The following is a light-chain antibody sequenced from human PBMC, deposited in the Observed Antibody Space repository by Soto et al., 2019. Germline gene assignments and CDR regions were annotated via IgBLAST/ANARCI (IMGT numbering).Light chain of an antibody. CDR2: AAS. V-gene: IGKV1-39*01. J-gene: IGKJ4*01. Sequence: ENQMTHSPSSVSASVGDRVTITCRATQSISSYLNWYQQKPGKAPKLLIYAASSLQSGVPSRFSGSGSGTDFTLTISSLQPEDFAPYSRQHSYSTLFTFGGPTKADIK. CDR3: QHSYSTLFT. CDR1: QSISSY.